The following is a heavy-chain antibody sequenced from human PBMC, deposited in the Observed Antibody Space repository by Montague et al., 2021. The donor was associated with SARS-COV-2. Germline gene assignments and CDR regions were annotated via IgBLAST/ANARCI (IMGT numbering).Heavy chain of an antibody. J-gene: IGHJ4*02. D-gene: IGHD4-17*01. CDR2: ISWNSGSI. CDR1: GFTFDDYA. Sequence: SPRLSCAASGFTFDDYAMHWVRQAPGKGLEWVSGISWNSGSIGYADSVKGRFTIFRDNAKNSLYLQMNSLRAEDTALYYCAKDVRIGYGDHQNGSDYWGQGTLVTVSS. CDR3: AKDVRIGYGDHQNGSDY. V-gene: IGHV3-9*01.